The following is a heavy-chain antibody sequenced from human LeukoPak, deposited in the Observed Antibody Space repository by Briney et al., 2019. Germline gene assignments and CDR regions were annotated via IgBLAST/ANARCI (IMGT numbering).Heavy chain of an antibody. CDR2: INPSGGTT. CDR3: ARDGVDTADEWSWFDP. CDR1: GYTFTSYH. V-gene: IGHV1-46*01. D-gene: IGHD5-18*01. J-gene: IGHJ5*02. Sequence: GASVKVSCKASGYTFTSYHMHWVRQAPGQGLEWMGIINPSGGTTNYAQKFRGRVTMTRDMSTSTVYMELSSLRSEDTAVYYCARDGVDTADEWSWFDPWGQGTLVTVSS.